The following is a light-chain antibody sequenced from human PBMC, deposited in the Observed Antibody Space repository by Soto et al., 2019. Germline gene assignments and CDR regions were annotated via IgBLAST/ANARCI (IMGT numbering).Light chain of an antibody. CDR1: SSNSGAGYD. CDR3: QSYDSSLSGRGV. Sequence: QAVVTQPPSVSGAPGQRFTISCTGNSSNSGAGYDVHWYQQLPGTAPKLLIYVNSNRPSGVPDRFSGSKSGTSASLAITGLQAEDEADYYCQSYDSSLSGRGVFGTGTKLTVL. J-gene: IGLJ1*01. V-gene: IGLV1-40*01. CDR2: VNS.